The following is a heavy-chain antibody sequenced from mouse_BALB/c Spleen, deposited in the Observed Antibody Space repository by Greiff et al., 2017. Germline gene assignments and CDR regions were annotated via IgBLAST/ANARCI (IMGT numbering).Heavy chain of an antibody. V-gene: IGHV1-9*01. D-gene: IGHD1-2*01. CDR2: ILPGSGST. CDR1: GYTFSSYW. Sequence: QVQLQQSGAELMKPGASVKISCKATGYTFSSYWIEWVKQRPGHGLEWIGEILPGSGSTNYNEKFKGKATFTADTSSNTAYMQLSSLTSEDSAVYYCARFVTTNPGWYFDVWGAGTTVTVSS. CDR3: ARFVTTNPGWYFDV. J-gene: IGHJ1*01.